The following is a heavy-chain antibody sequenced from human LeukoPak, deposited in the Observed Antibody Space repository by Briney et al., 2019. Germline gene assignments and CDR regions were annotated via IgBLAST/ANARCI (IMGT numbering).Heavy chain of an antibody. CDR3: ARETGYRGYETQPYYFDY. CDR1: GGSFSGYY. Sequence: SETLSLTCAVYGGSFSGYYWSWIRQPPGKGLEWIGEINHSGSTNYNPSLKSRVTISVDTSKNQFSLKLSSVTAADTAVYYCARETGYRGYETQPYYFDYWGQGTLVTVSS. D-gene: IGHD5-12*01. CDR2: INHSGST. V-gene: IGHV4-34*01. J-gene: IGHJ4*02.